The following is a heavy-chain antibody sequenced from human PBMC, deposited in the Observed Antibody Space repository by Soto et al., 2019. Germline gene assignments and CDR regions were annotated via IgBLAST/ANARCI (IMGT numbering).Heavy chain of an antibody. CDR1: GGSFSGYY. V-gene: IGHV4-34*01. Sequence: SETLSLTCAVYGGSFSGYYWSWIRQPPGKGLEWIGEINHSGSTNYNPSLKSRVTISVDTSKNQFSLKLSSVTAADTAVYYCASDRGIAATRWGEGTTVTVYS. CDR2: INHSGST. J-gene: IGHJ4*02. D-gene: IGHD6-13*01. CDR3: ASDRGIAATR.